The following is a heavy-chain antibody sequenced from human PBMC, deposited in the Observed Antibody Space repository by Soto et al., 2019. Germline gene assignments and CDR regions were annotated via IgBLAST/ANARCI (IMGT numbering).Heavy chain of an antibody. CDR2: IILALGTP. V-gene: IGHV1-69*01. CDR1: GDSFTNYA. D-gene: IGHD2-21*01. J-gene: IGHJ6*02. CDR3: ARSVVAVIAFGYQYYGMDA. Sequence: QVLLVQSGAEMKQPGSSVSVSCKASGDSFTNYAFTWVRQAPGQGPEWLGGIILALGTPHYSQRFQGRLTITADESSSTVYMELSSLRSEDTAVYYCARSVVAVIAFGYQYYGMDAWGQGTTVTVS.